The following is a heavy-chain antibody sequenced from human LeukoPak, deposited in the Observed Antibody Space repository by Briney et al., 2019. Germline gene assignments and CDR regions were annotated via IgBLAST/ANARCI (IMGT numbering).Heavy chain of an antibody. V-gene: IGHV3-7*01. CDR2: INHEGGGI. Sequence: GGSLRLSCAASRFSFGTYWTSWVRQAPGQGLEWVAHINHEGGGIQYVDSVKGRFTISRDNAKGSVYLQMNSLRAEDTAIYHCATYINWVAGDVWGQGTTVIVSS. CDR3: ATYINWVAGDV. D-gene: IGHD1-1*01. CDR1: RFSFGTYW. J-gene: IGHJ6*02.